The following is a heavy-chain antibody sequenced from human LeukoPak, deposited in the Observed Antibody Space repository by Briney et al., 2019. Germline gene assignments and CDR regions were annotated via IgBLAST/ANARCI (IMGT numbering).Heavy chain of an antibody. CDR3: ARDKARKYPPDDVDV. CDR2: ISAYSGNT. D-gene: IGHD3-16*01. V-gene: IGHV1-18*01. Sequence: ASVKVSCKASGYTFTNYGINWVRQAPGQGLEWMGWISAYSGNTNYAQNLQGRVTMTTDTSTSTAYMELRSLRSDDTAVYYCARDKARKYPPDDVDVWGQGTTVTVSS. J-gene: IGHJ6*02. CDR1: GYTFTNYG.